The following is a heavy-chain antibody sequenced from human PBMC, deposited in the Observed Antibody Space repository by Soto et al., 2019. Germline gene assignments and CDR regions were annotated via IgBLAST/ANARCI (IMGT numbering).Heavy chain of an antibody. J-gene: IGHJ4*02. Sequence: EVQLVESGGGLVQPGGSLRLSCAASGFTFSSYWMHWVRQAPGKGLVWVSRINSDGSSTSYADSVTGRFTISRDNAKNTLYLQMNSLRAEDTAVYYCARDPGLYSSSSPFDYWGQGTLVTVCS. CDR2: INSDGSST. CDR3: ARDPGLYSSSSPFDY. CDR1: GFTFSSYW. D-gene: IGHD6-6*01. V-gene: IGHV3-74*01.